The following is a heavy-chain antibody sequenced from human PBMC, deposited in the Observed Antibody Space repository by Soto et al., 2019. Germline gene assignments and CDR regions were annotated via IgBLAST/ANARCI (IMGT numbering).Heavy chain of an antibody. CDR3: AREGYCSGGSCYSGRIDY. D-gene: IGHD2-15*01. V-gene: IGHV4-39*02. Sequence: SETLSLTCTVSGGSISSSSYYWGWIRQPPGKGLEWIGSIYYSGSTYYNPSLKSRVTISVDTSKNQFSLKLSSVTAADTAVYYCAREGYCSGGSCYSGRIDYWGQGTLVTVSS. CDR1: GGSISSSSYY. CDR2: IYYSGST. J-gene: IGHJ4*02.